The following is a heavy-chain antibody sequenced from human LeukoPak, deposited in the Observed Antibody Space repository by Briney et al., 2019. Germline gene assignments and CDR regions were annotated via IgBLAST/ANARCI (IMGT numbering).Heavy chain of an antibody. CDR1: GFTFSSYS. V-gene: IGHV3-21*01. J-gene: IGHJ4*02. Sequence: GGSLRLSCAASGFTFSSYSMNWVRQAPGKGLAWVSSISSSSSYIYHADSVKGRFTISRDNAKNSLYLQMNSLRAEDTAVYYCARALAVATYYFDYWGQGTLVTVSS. CDR3: ARALAVATYYFDY. D-gene: IGHD6-19*01. CDR2: ISSSSSYI.